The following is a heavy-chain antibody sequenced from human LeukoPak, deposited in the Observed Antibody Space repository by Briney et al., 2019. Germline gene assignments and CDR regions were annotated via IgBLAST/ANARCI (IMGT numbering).Heavy chain of an antibody. CDR1: GGSISSYY. V-gene: IGHV4-59*08. D-gene: IGHD3-3*01. Sequence: SETLSLTCTVSGGSISSYYWSWIRQPPGKGLEWIGYIYYSGSTNYNPSLKSRATISVDTSKNQFSLKLSSVTAADTAVYYCARHAAGANYYDFWSGYYRGPFDIWGQGTMVTVSS. CDR3: ARHAAGANYYDFWSGYYRGPFDI. CDR2: IYYSGST. J-gene: IGHJ3*02.